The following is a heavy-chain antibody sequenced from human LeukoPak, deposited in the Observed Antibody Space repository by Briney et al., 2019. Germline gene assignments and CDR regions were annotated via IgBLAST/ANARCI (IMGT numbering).Heavy chain of an antibody. CDR1: GFTVSSNY. CDR2: LYSGSAT. V-gene: IGHV3-53*01. J-gene: IGHJ4*02. D-gene: IGHD6-19*01. CDR3: TKLKGWYGEGFFDY. Sequence: PGGSLRLSCAASGFTVSSNYMSWVRQPAGKGLEWVSVLYSGSATFYADSVKGRFTISRDTSKNTLYLQMNDLRADDTAVYYCTKLKGWYGEGFFDYWGQGTLVTVSS.